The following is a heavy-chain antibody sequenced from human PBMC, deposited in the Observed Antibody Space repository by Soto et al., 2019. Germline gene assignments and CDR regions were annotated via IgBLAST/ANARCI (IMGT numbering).Heavy chain of an antibody. Sequence: QVQLVESGGGVVQPGRSLRLSCAASGFTFSSYGMHWVRQAPGKGLEWVAVIWYDGGNKYYADSVKGRFTISRDNSKNTLYLQMNSLRAEDTAVYYCASGNGYYWYFDLWGRGTLVTVSS. J-gene: IGHJ2*01. V-gene: IGHV3-33*01. CDR1: GFTFSSYG. CDR2: IWYDGGNK. CDR3: ASGNGYYWYFDL. D-gene: IGHD3-22*01.